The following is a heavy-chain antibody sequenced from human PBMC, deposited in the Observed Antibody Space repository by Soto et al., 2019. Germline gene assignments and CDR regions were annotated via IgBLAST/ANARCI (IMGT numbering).Heavy chain of an antibody. CDR2: IIVYNGNT. D-gene: IGHD3-10*01. CDR1: GYTFTSYG. J-gene: IGHJ4*02. Sequence: QVQLVQSGAEVMKPGASVKVSCKASGYTFTSYGISWVRQAPGQGLEWMGWIIVYNGNTNYAQKLQGRVTMTTDTSTSTAYMELRSLRSDDTAVYYCASGWFGEFVYYFDYWGQGTLVTVSS. CDR3: ASGWFGEFVYYFDY. V-gene: IGHV1-18*01.